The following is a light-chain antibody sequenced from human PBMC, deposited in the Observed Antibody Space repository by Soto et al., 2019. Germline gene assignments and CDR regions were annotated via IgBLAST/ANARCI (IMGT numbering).Light chain of an antibody. J-gene: IGLJ1*01. CDR3: AAWDASLSACV. CDR2: YNN. CDR1: DSNIGSNS. V-gene: IGLV1-47*02. Sequence: QSVLTQPPSASGTAGQGVTISCSGGDSNIGSNSVYWYQHLPRMAPKLLIYYNNQRPSGVPDRFSGSRSGTSASLAIVGLQSEDEAVYYCAAWDASLSACVFGNGTKLTVL.